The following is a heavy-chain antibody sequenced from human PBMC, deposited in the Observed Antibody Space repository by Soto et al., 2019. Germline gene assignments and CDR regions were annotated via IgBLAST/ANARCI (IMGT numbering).Heavy chain of an antibody. CDR2: TYYRSKWYN. CDR1: GDTVSSNSAG. Sequence: SQTLSLTCAISGDTVSSNSAGWNWIRQSPSRGLEWLGRTYYRSKWYNDYAVSVRSRITITSDTSKNQFSLHLNSVTPEDTAVYFCARDEQRDADPFDFCGQRPRVTVSS. V-gene: IGHV6-1*01. J-gene: IGHJ4*02. CDR3: ARDEQRDADPFDF.